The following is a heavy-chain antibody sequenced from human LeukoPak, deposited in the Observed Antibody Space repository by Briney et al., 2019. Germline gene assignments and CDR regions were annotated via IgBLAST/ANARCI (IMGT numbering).Heavy chain of an antibody. J-gene: IGHJ4*02. CDR2: ISYDGSNK. D-gene: IGHD6-13*01. CDR3: ARDGPDIAAAGTLDY. Sequence: PGGSLRLSCAASGFTFSSYAMHWVRQAPGKGLEWVAVISYDGSNKYYADSVKGRFTISRDNSKNTLYLQMNSLRAEDTAVYYCARDGPDIAAAGTLDYWGQGTLVTVSS. CDR1: GFTFSSYA. V-gene: IGHV3-30-3*01.